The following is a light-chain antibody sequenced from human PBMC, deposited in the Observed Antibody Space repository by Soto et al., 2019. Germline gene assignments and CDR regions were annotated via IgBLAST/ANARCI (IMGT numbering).Light chain of an antibody. V-gene: IGKV3D-20*02. Sequence: VLTQSPGTLSLSPGESATLSCRASQTVSITYLTWYQQKPGQAPKLLIHDASNRATGIPARFSGSGSGTDFTLTISSLEPEDFSVYYCQQRYNWPITFGQGTRLEIK. CDR3: QQRYNWPIT. CDR1: QTVSITY. J-gene: IGKJ5*01. CDR2: DAS.